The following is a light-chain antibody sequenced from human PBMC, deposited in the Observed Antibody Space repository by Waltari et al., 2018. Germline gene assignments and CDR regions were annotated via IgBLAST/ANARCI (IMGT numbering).Light chain of an antibody. V-gene: IGKV4-1*01. CDR3: QQANSFPIT. CDR1: QSILYSSSNKNY. J-gene: IGKJ5*01. CDR2: WAS. Sequence: DIVMTQSPDSLAVSLGERATINCKSSQSILYSSSNKNYLAWYQQKPGQPPKLVIYWASTRESGVPDRFSGSGSGTDFTLTISSLQPEDFATYFCQQANSFPITFGQGTRLEIK.